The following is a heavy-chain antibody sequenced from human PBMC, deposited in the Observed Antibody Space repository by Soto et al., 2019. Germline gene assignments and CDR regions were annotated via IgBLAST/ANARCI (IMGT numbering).Heavy chain of an antibody. CDR1: GFTFSSYA. J-gene: IGHJ3*02. Sequence: EVQLLESGGGLVQPGGSLRLSCAASGFTFSSYAMSWVRQAPGKGLEWVSAISGSGGSTYYADSVKGRFTIARDNSKNTLYLQMNSLRAEDTAVYYCATDMWLGDHEAFDIWGQGTMVTVS. CDR3: ATDMWLGDHEAFDI. D-gene: IGHD3-22*01. CDR2: ISGSGGST. V-gene: IGHV3-23*01.